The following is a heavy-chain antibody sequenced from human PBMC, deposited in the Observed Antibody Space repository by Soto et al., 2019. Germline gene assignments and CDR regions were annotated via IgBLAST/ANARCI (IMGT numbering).Heavy chain of an antibody. CDR1: GGPFSSYA. J-gene: IGHJ6*02. Sequence: SVKVSFKACGGPFSSYAISLVRRAPGQGLEWMGGIIPIFGTANYAQKFQGRVTITADKSTSTAYMELSSLRSEETAVYYCARWCYDFWSGYYRRDYYYYGMDVWGQGTTVTVSS. D-gene: IGHD3-3*01. V-gene: IGHV1-69*06. CDR3: ARWCYDFWSGYYRRDYYYYGMDV. CDR2: IIPIFGTA.